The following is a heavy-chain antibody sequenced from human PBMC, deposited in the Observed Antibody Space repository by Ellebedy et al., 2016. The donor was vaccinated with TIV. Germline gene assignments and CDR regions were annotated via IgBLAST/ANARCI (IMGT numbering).Heavy chain of an antibody. J-gene: IGHJ4*02. CDR3: ARLGRDGYNFGTVY. V-gene: IGHV4-39*01. Sequence: MPSETLSLTCTVSGGSISSSSYYWGWIRKHPGKGLEWIGSIYYSGSTYYKPALKSRVTISVDTSKNQFSLKLSSVTAADTAVYYCARLGRDGYNFGTVYWGQGTLVTVSS. D-gene: IGHD5-24*01. CDR2: IYYSGST. CDR1: GGSISSSSYY.